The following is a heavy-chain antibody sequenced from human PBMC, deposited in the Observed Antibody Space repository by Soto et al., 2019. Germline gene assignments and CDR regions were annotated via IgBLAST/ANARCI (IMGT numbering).Heavy chain of an antibody. J-gene: IGHJ4*02. Sequence: QVQLVESGGGVVQPGRSLRLSCAASGFTFSNYGMHWARQAPGKGLEWVAGISYDGSNKYYADSVKGRFTISRDHSKNTLYLQMNSLRTEDTGVYYCAGGWYFFDYCGQGTLVTVSP. CDR1: GFTFSNYG. D-gene: IGHD6-19*01. V-gene: IGHV3-30*03. CDR2: ISYDGSNK. CDR3: AGGWYFFDY.